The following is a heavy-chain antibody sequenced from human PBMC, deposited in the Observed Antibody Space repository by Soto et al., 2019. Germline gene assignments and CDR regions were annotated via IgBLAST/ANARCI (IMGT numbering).Heavy chain of an antibody. D-gene: IGHD4-17*01. CDR3: ARDSDYIIAY. J-gene: IGHJ4*02. CDR2: IHTYNGNT. CDR1: GYTFTSYG. V-gene: IGHV1-18*01. Sequence: ASVKVCCKASGYTFTSYGISCVRQAPGQGLEWVGWIHTYNGNTNFAQKLQGRVTLTTDTSTSTAYMELRSLRSDDTAGYYCARDSDYIIAYWGQGTLVTVSS.